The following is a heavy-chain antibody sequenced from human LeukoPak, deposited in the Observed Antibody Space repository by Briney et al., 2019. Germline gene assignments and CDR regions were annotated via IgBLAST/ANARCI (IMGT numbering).Heavy chain of an antibody. CDR2: ITSSSSYI. V-gene: IGHV3-21*01. J-gene: IGHJ2*01. CDR3: ARNCSGGSCYAPGYFDL. CDR1: GFTFSSYT. D-gene: IGHD2-15*01. Sequence: PGRSLRLSCAASGFTFSSYTMNWVRQAPGKGLEWVSSITSSSSYIYYADSVKGRFTISRDNAKNSLYLQMNSLRAEDTAVYYCARNCSGGSCYAPGYFDLWGRGTLVTVSS.